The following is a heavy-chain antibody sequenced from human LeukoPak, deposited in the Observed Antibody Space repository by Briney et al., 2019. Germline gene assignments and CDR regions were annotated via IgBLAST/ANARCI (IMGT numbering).Heavy chain of an antibody. J-gene: IGHJ5*02. CDR2: MKPNRGNT. Sequence: ASVNVSCKASVYTFNSYDIIWVRQATAPGLEWMGWMKPNRGNTGYVQKFQGRVTMTRNTSISTAYMELSSLRSEDTAVYYCARGLRFLEWLLSWFDPWGQGTLVTVSS. D-gene: IGHD3-3*01. CDR3: ARGLRFLEWLLSWFDP. CDR1: VYTFNSYD. V-gene: IGHV1-8*01.